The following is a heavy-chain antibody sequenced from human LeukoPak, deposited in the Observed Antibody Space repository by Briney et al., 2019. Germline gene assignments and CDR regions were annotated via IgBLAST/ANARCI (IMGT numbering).Heavy chain of an antibody. V-gene: IGHV3-21*01. Sequence: GGSLRLSCAASAFTFSSHSMNWVRLAPGKGLEWLSSISRSGGAIYYADSLKGRFNISRDNAKNSLYLQMNSLRAEDTAVYFCARSLKVSAALDVFDIWGQGTMVTVSS. D-gene: IGHD2-2*01. CDR2: ISRSGGAI. J-gene: IGHJ3*02. CDR3: ARSLKVSAALDVFDI. CDR1: AFTFSSHS.